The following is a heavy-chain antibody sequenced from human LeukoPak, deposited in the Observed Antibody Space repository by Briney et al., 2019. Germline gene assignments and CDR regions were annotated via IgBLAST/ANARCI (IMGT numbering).Heavy chain of an antibody. CDR3: ARSLWPRAYYYMDA. J-gene: IGHJ6*03. CDR2: ISASGTLT. V-gene: IGHV3-48*03. D-gene: IGHD3-10*01. Sequence: PGGSLRLSCAASGFTFSSYEMNWVRQAPGKGLEWISYISASGTLTHYADSVEGRFTISRDNAKNSLYLQMNSLRAEDTAVYYCARSLWPRAYYYMDAWGKGTTVTISS. CDR1: GFTFSSYE.